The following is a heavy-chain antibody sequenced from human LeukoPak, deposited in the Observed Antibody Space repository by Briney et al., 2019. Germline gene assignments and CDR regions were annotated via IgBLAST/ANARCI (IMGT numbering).Heavy chain of an antibody. CDR3: ARGFCANGVCNDAFDT. CDR1: GGSISSGDYN. D-gene: IGHD2-8*01. CDR2: TYYSGST. J-gene: IGHJ3*02. V-gene: IGHV4-30-4*01. Sequence: SETLSLTCTVSGGSISSGDYNWSWICQPPGKGLEWIGYTYYSGSTYYNPSLKSRLTLSLDSSKNQLSLKLTSVTAADTAVYYCARGFCANGVCNDAFDTWGQGTRVTVSS.